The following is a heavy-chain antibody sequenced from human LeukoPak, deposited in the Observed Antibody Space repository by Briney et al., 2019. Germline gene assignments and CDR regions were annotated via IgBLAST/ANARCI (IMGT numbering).Heavy chain of an antibody. CDR2: ISSSSSTI. D-gene: IGHD1-26*01. Sequence: PGGSLRLSCAASGFTFSSYSMNWVRQAPGTGLEWVSYISSSSSTIYYADSVKGRFTISRDNAKNSLYLQMNSLRAEDTAVYYCARDKIVGATYFDYWGQGTLVTVSS. CDR3: ARDKIVGATYFDY. V-gene: IGHV3-48*04. CDR1: GFTFSSYS. J-gene: IGHJ4*02.